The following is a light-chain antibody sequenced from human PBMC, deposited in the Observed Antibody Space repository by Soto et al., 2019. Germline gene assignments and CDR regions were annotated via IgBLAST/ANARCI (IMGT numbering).Light chain of an antibody. CDR2: HAS. Sequence: EVVVTQSPATLSVSPGERATLSCRASQSVSSDLAWYQQKPGQAPGLLIYHASARATGIPARFSGSGSGTEFTLTISSLQSEDFAVYYCQQYKNWPLTFGGGTKVEIK. V-gene: IGKV3-15*01. J-gene: IGKJ4*01. CDR1: QSVSSD. CDR3: QQYKNWPLT.